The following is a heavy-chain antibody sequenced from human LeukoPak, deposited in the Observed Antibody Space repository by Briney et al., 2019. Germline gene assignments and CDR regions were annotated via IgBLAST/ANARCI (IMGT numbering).Heavy chain of an antibody. V-gene: IGHV3-23*01. D-gene: IGHD3-22*01. CDR1: GFTFSSYA. Sequence: GGSLRLSCGASGFTFSSYAMSWVRQVPGRGLEWVSVISGDGVSILHAGSVKGRFTISRDNSKNTLYLQMNSLRDEDTAVYFCAKGQYHFDSSGYYRWGQGTLVTVSS. CDR3: AKGQYHFDSSGYYR. CDR2: ISGDGVSI. J-gene: IGHJ4*02.